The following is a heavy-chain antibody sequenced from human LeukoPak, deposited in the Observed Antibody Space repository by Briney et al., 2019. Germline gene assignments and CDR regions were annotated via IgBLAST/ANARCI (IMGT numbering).Heavy chain of an antibody. CDR2: VYSSGST. CDR1: GGSVSSGDYF. V-gene: IGHV4-61*08. Sequence: SETLSLTCTVSGGSVSSGDYFWSWIRQPPGKGLEYIGYVYSSGSTNYNPSLKSRVTISIDTSKNQFSLRLNSVTAADTAVYYCARGGAARLHFQNWGQGTLVTVSS. J-gene: IGHJ1*01. D-gene: IGHD6-6*01. CDR3: ARGGAARLHFQN.